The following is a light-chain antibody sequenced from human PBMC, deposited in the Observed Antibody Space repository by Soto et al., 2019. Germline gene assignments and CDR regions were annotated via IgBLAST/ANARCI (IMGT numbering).Light chain of an antibody. J-gene: IGLJ3*02. CDR2: DVT. CDR3: CSYAGSSWV. V-gene: IGLV2-11*01. Sequence: QSVLTQPRSVSGSPGQSVTISCTGTSSDIGAYNYVSWYQHHPGKAPNLIIYDVTKRPSGVPDRFSGSKSGNTASLTISGLQAEFEADYYCCSYAGSSWVFGGGTKLTV. CDR1: SSDIGAYNY.